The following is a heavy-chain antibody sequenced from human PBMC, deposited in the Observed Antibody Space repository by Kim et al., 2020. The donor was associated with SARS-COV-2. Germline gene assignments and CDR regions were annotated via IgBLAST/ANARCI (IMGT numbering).Heavy chain of an antibody. J-gene: IGHJ4*02. CDR2: ISGSGDNT. CDR3: AKSTFDFVVVPAAPDLGY. D-gene: IGHD2-2*01. V-gene: IGHV3-23*01. CDR1: GFTFSSYA. Sequence: GGSLRLSCAASGFTFSSYAMSWVRQAPGKGLEWVSVISGSGDNTCYADSVKGRFTISRDNSKNTLYLQMNSLRAEDTALYYCAKSTFDFVVVPAAPDLGYWGQGSLVTVSS.